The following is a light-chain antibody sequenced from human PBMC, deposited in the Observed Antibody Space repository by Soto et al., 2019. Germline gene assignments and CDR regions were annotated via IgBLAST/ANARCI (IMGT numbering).Light chain of an antibody. CDR3: QQRTTWPPLFA. J-gene: IGKJ3*01. Sequence: EIVLTQSPSNMSLSPGERATLSCRASQNIGNFLAWYQHKPGQAPRLLIYDASKRATGIPARFSGSVSGTDFTLTISSLEPADFAVYYCQQRTTWPPLFAFGPGTRVDIK. V-gene: IGKV3-11*01. CDR1: QNIGNF. CDR2: DAS.